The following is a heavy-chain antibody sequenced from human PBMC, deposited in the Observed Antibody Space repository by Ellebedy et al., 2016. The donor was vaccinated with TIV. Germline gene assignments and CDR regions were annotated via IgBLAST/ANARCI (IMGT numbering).Heavy chain of an antibody. CDR1: GFTFSDYY. CDR2: ISSSGSTI. Sequence: GGSLRLXCAASGFTFSDYYMSWIRQAPGKGLEWVSYISSSGSTIYYADSVKGRFTISRDNAKNSLYLQMNSLRAEDTAVYYCARSPPAASIWFDPWGQGTLVTVSS. V-gene: IGHV3-11*04. CDR3: ARSPPAASIWFDP. D-gene: IGHD2-2*01. J-gene: IGHJ5*02.